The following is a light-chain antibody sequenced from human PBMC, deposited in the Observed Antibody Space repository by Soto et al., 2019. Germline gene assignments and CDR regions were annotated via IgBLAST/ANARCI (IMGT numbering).Light chain of an antibody. J-gene: IGLJ2*01. CDR2: EGT. CDR1: SSGVGSYNL. V-gene: IGLV2-23*01. CDR3: CAYTATVL. Sequence: QSVLTQPASVSGSPRQSITISCTGTSSGVGSYNLVSWYQQHPGKAPKLIIYEGTKRPSGVSIRFSGSKSGNTASVTISGLQAEDEGDYYCCAYTATVLFGGGTKLTVL.